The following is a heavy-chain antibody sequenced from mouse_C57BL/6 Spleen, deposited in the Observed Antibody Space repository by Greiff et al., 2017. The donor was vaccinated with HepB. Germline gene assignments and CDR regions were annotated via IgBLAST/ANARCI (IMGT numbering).Heavy chain of an antibody. CDR2: INPSSGYT. CDR3: ARFPGGSSIYWYFDV. Sequence: VQLQQSGAELARPGASVKMSCKASGYTFTSYTMHWVKQRPGQGLEWIGYINPSSGYTKYNQKFKDKATLTADKSYSTAYMQLSSLTSEDSAVYYCARFPGGSSIYWYFDVWGTGTTVTVSS. J-gene: IGHJ1*03. V-gene: IGHV1-4*01. CDR1: GYTFTSYT. D-gene: IGHD1-1*01.